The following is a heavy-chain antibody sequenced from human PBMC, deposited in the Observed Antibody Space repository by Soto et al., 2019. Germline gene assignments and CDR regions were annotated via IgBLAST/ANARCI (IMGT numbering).Heavy chain of an antibody. CDR2: ISASGGST. J-gene: IGHJ4*02. V-gene: IGHV3-23*01. D-gene: IGHD5-18*01. Sequence: EVQLLESGGGLVQPGGSLRLSCAASGFTFSTYAMTWVRQAPGKGLEWVSAISASGGSTYYADSVKGRFTISRDNSKNTLYLQMNSLRVEDTAVYYCAKLGFPCSYGYLFYYWGQGTLVTVSS. CDR1: GFTFSTYA. CDR3: AKLGFPCSYGYLFYY.